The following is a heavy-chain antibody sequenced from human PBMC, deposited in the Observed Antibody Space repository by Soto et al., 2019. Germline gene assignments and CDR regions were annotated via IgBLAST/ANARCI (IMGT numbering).Heavy chain of an antibody. CDR1: GGAIGSHY. Sequence: WETLSLTCTISGGAIGSHYWTWIRQPAGKGLEWIGRIYSSGSTQYNPSLQSRVTMSLDTSKNQFSLRLESVTAADTAVYYCARGQRFSDWFDPWGQGTLVTVSS. CDR2: IYSSGST. CDR3: ARGQRFSDWFDP. J-gene: IGHJ5*02. V-gene: IGHV4-4*07. D-gene: IGHD3-3*01.